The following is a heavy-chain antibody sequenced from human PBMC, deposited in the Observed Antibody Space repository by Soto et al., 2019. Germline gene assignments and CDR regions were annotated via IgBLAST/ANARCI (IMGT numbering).Heavy chain of an antibody. D-gene: IGHD3-3*01. J-gene: IGHJ6*03. CDR2: ISYDGSNK. CDR3: AKVTGAIFGVVARENYYMDV. CDR1: GFTFSSYG. Sequence: GSLRLSCAASGFTFSSYGMHWVRQAPGKRLEWVAVISYDGSNKYYADSVKGRFTISRDNSKNTLYLQMNSLRAEDTAVYYCAKVTGAIFGVVARENYYMDVWGKGTTVTVSS. V-gene: IGHV3-30*18.